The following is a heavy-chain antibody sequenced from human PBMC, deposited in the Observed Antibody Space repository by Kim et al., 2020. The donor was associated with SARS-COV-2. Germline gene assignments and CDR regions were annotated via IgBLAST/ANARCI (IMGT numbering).Heavy chain of an antibody. CDR2: IYYSGST. J-gene: IGHJ4*02. D-gene: IGHD5-12*01. CDR1: GGSISGYY. Sequence: SETLSLTCTVSGGSISGYYWTWIRQSPVKGLEWIGYIYYSGSTNYNPSLKSRVTISVDSSKNQFSLKLTSVTAADTAVYYCAGPGRDGYNYDFWGQGTLVTVSS. CDR3: AGPGRDGYNYDF. V-gene: IGHV4-59*08.